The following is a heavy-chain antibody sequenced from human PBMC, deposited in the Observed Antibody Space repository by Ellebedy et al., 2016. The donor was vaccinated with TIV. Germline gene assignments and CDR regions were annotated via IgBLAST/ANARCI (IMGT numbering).Heavy chain of an antibody. V-gene: IGHV1-18*01. CDR3: ARDGAVAGTDLTFFDY. CDR1: GYNFISYG. Sequence: ASVQVSCXASGYNFISYGISWVRQAPGQGLEWMGWVSADNGDSNSVQKLQDRITMTTDTPTSTAYMELRSLRSDDTAVYYCARDGAVAGTDLTFFDYWGQGTLVTVSS. D-gene: IGHD6-19*01. J-gene: IGHJ4*02. CDR2: VSADNGDS.